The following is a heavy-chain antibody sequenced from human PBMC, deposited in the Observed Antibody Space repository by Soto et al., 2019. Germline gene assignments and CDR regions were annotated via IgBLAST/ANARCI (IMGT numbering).Heavy chain of an antibody. CDR1: VYGGSVSTGVHY. CDR3: ARGYYTSWYWFDR. J-gene: IGHJ2*01. D-gene: IGHD6-13*01. CDR2: IYYSGST. Sequence: QVQLQESGPGLVKPSETLYITCTVSVYGGSVSTGVHYWSWIRQPPGKGLEWIGYIYYSGSTNYNPSLKSRVTISVDTSKNQFSLKLTSVTAPDTVVYYCARGYYTSWYWFDRWGRGTLVTVSS. V-gene: IGHV4-61*08.